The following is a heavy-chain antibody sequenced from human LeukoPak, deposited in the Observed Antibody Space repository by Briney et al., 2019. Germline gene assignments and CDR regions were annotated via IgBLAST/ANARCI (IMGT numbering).Heavy chain of an antibody. CDR3: MRQGLGGAGR. CDR2: IFSGGDT. V-gene: IGHV3-66*02. Sequence: GGSLRLSCAASGFTVSSNHMNWVRQAPGKGLEWVSVIFSGGDTSYADSVKGRFTISRDSSKNTLFLQTNSLTPEDTAVYYCMRQGLGGAGRWGQGTLVTVSS. CDR1: GFTVSSNH. J-gene: IGHJ4*02. D-gene: IGHD6-19*01.